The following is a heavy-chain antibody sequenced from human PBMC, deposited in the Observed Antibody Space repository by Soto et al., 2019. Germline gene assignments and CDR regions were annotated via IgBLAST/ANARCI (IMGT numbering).Heavy chain of an antibody. CDR3: ARENPTRGGGAFDI. V-gene: IGHV3-48*01. J-gene: IGHJ3*02. Sequence: EVQLVESGGGLVQPGGSLRLSCAASGFTFSSYSMNWVRQAPGKGLEWVSNISSSSSIIYYADSVKGRFTLSRDNAKHSLYLQMNSRRAEDTAVYSCARENPTRGGGAFDIWGQGTMVTVSS. D-gene: IGHD3-16*01. CDR2: ISSSSSII. CDR1: GFTFSSYS.